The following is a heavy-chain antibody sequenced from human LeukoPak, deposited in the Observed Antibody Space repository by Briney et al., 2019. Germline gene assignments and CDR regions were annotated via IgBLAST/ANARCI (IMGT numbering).Heavy chain of an antibody. CDR2: IKHDGSEK. CDR3: ARVYSGYDLDY. J-gene: IGHJ4*02. CDR1: GFTFSRYW. Sequence: GGSLRLSCAASGFTFSRYWMSWVRQAPGKGLEWVANIKHDGSEKHYVDSVKGRFTISRDNAKNSLYLLMNNLRAEDTAVYYCARVYSGYDLDYWGQGTLVTVSS. V-gene: IGHV3-7*01. D-gene: IGHD5-12*01.